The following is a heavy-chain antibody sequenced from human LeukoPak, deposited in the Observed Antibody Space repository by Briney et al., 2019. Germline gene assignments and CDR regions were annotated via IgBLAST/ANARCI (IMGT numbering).Heavy chain of an antibody. D-gene: IGHD3-22*01. CDR1: GFTFTSSA. Sequence: KVSCKASGFTFTSSAVQWVRQARGQRLEWIGWNVVGSGNTNYAQKFQERVTITRDMSTSTAYMELSSLRSEDTAVYYCAAERDSSGYWSDYWGQGTLVTVSS. CDR2: NVVGSGNT. V-gene: IGHV1-58*01. J-gene: IGHJ4*02. CDR3: AAERDSSGYWSDY.